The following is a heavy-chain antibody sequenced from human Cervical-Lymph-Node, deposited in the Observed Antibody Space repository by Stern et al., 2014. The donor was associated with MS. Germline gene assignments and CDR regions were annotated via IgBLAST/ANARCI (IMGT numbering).Heavy chain of an antibody. Sequence: VQLVESGPGLVKPSETLSLTCTVSGGSISSNYWSWIRQPPGKGLEWIGYLYYSGNTNYNPSLKSRVPTSVDPSKNQFSLSLSSVTAADTAVYYCARHGPPRRRDDSNHPNFDYWGPGTLVAVSS. D-gene: IGHD5-24*01. V-gene: IGHV4-59*08. CDR2: LYYSGNT. CDR1: GGSISSNY. J-gene: IGHJ4*02. CDR3: ARHGPPRRRDDSNHPNFDY.